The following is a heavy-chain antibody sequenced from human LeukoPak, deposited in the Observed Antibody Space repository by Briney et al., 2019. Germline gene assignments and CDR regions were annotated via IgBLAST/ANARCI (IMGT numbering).Heavy chain of an antibody. Sequence: GGSLRLSCAASGFTFSSYGMHWVRQAPGKGLEWVAFIRYDGSNKYYADSVKGRFTISRDNSKNTLYLQMNSLRAEDTAVYYCARDMHSSSWAPPNAFDIWGQGTVVTVSS. CDR2: IRYDGSNK. CDR3: ARDMHSSSWAPPNAFDI. CDR1: GFTFSSYG. D-gene: IGHD6-13*01. J-gene: IGHJ3*02. V-gene: IGHV3-30*02.